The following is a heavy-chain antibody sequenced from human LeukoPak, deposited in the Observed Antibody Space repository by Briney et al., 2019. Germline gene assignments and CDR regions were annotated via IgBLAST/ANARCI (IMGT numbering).Heavy chain of an antibody. J-gene: IGHJ4*02. CDR3: ARVGYSGYGYYFDY. Sequence: SVKVSCKASGGTFSSYAISWVRQAPGQGLEWTGGIIPIFGTANYAQKFQGRVTITADESTSTAYMELSSLRSEDTAVYYCARVGYSGYGYYFDYWGQGTLVTVSS. D-gene: IGHD5-12*01. CDR2: IIPIFGTA. CDR1: GGTFSSYA. V-gene: IGHV1-69*13.